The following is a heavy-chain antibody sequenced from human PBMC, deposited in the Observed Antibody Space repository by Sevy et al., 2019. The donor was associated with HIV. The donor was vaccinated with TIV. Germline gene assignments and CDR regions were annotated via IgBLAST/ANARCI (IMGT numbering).Heavy chain of an antibody. CDR1: GFTVSSNY. CDR3: ARDGGGCSGGSCYSSLSFDY. V-gene: IGHV3-53*01. J-gene: IGHJ4*02. D-gene: IGHD2-15*01. CDR2: IYSGGST. Sequence: GGSLRLSYAASGFTVSSNYMSWVRQAPGKGLEWVSVIYSGGSTYYADSVKGRFTISRDNSKNTLYLQMNSLRAEDTAVYYCARDGGGCSGGSCYSSLSFDYWGQGTLVTVSS.